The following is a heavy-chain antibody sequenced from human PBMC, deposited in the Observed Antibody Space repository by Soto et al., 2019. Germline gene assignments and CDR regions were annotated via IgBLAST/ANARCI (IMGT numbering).Heavy chain of an antibody. J-gene: IGHJ6*02. CDR1: GGSISSGGYY. CDR3: ARDLRSSSWYIPSYYYYGMDV. D-gene: IGHD6-13*01. V-gene: IGHV4-31*11. CDR2: IYYSGST. Sequence: SETLSLTCAVSGGSISSGGYYWSWIRQHPGKGLEWIGYIYYSGSTYYNPSLKSRVTISVDTSKNQFSLKLSSVTAADTAVYYCARDLRSSSWYIPSYYYYGMDVWGQGTTVTVSS.